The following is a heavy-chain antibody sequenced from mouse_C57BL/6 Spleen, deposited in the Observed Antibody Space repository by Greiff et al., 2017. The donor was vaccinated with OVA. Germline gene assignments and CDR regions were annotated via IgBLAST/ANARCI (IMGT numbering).Heavy chain of an antibody. CDR2: ISDGGSYT. Sequence: EVMLVESGGGLVKPGGSLKLSCAASGFTFSSYAMSWVRQTPEKRLEWVATISDGGSYTYYPDNVKGRFPISRSNAKNNLYLQMSHLKSEDTAMYYCARGGDYGAWFAYWGQGTLVTVSA. CDR3: ARGGDYGAWFAY. V-gene: IGHV5-4*03. CDR1: GFTFSSYA. D-gene: IGHD1-1*01. J-gene: IGHJ3*01.